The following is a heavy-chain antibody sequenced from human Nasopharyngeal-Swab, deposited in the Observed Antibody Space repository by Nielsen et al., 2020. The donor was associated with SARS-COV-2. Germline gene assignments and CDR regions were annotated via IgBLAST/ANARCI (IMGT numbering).Heavy chain of an antibody. CDR3: TRGHNGYEFLDQPKSFDS. CDR1: GFNLGYYA. D-gene: IGHD5-12*01. J-gene: IGHJ4*02. Sequence: GESLKISCTTSGFNLGYYAMTWFRQAPGKGLEWVGFIRTSTYGGTPQYAASVRGRFTISRDNSKGIAYLDMSSLKTEDTAVYYCTRGHNGYEFLDQPKSFDSWGQGTLVTVSS. V-gene: IGHV3-49*02. CDR2: IRTSTYGGTP.